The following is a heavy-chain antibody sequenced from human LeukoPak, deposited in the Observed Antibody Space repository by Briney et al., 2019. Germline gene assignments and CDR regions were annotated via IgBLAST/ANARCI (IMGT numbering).Heavy chain of an antibody. J-gene: IGHJ4*02. D-gene: IGHD6-13*01. CDR1: GYTFTSYG. Sequence: GASVKVSCKASGYTFTSYGISWVRQAPGQGLEWMGWISAYNGNTNYAQKLQGRVTMTTDTSTSTAYMELRSLRSDDTAVYYCARVWDGYSSSWYAYWGQGTLVTVSS. CDR3: ARVWDGYSSSWYAY. V-gene: IGHV1-18*01. CDR2: ISAYNGNT.